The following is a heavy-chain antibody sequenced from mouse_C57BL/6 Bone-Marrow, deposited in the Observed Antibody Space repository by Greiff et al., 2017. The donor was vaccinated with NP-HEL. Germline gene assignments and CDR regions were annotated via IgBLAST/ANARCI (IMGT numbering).Heavy chain of an antibody. Sequence: EVQRVESGGGLVKPGGSLKLSCAASGFTFSSYAMSWVRQTPEKRLEWVATISDGGSYTYYPDNVKGRFTISRDNAKNNLDLQMSHLKSEDTAMYYCAREGQLRPFDYWGQGTTLTVSS. V-gene: IGHV5-4*01. CDR3: AREGQLRPFDY. CDR1: GFTFSSYA. CDR2: ISDGGSYT. D-gene: IGHD3-2*02. J-gene: IGHJ2*01.